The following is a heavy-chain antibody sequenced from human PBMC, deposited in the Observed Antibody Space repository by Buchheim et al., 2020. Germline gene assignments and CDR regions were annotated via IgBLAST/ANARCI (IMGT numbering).Heavy chain of an antibody. CDR1: GFTFGDYA. Sequence: EVQLVESGGGLVQPGRSLRLSCTASGFTFGDYAMSWVRQAPGKGLEWVGFIRSKAYGGTTEYAASVKGRFTISRDDSKSIAYLQMNSLKTEDTAVYYCTREDVDTGIDYWGQGTL. V-gene: IGHV3-49*04. CDR3: TREDVDTGIDY. J-gene: IGHJ4*02. CDR2: IRSKAYGGTT. D-gene: IGHD5-18*01.